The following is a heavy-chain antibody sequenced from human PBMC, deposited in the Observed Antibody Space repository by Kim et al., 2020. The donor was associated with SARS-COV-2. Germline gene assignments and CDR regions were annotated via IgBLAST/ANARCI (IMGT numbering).Heavy chain of an antibody. V-gene: IGHV4-34*01. CDR2: INHSGST. Sequence: SETLSLTCAVYGGSFSGYYWSWIRQPPGKGLEWIGEINHSGSTNYNPSLKSRVTISVDTSKNQFSLKLSSVTAADTAVYYCARATTLRKFSTMIVGRHVGAFDIWGQGTMVTVSS. D-gene: IGHD3-22*01. J-gene: IGHJ3*02. CDR1: GGSFSGYY. CDR3: ARATTLRKFSTMIVGRHVGAFDI.